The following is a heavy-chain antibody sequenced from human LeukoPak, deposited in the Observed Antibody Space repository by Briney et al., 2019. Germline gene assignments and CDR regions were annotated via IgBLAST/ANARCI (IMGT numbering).Heavy chain of an antibody. CDR1: GASISSTSYY. J-gene: IGHJ4*02. CDR2: IYHSGST. CDR3: ARNGGNSDFDY. V-gene: IGHV4-39*07. Sequence: SETLSLTCTVSGASISSTSYYWAWIRQPPGKGLEWIGEIYHSGSTNYNPSLKSRVAMLLDKSKNQFSLKLSSVTAADTAVYYCARNGGNSDFDYWGQGTLVIVSS. D-gene: IGHD4-23*01.